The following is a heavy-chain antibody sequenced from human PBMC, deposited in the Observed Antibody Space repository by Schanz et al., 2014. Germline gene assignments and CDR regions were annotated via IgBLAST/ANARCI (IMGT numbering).Heavy chain of an antibody. CDR1: GFTFSSYA. D-gene: IGHD3-10*01. J-gene: IGHJ4*02. CDR3: ARIGGSVFGY. Sequence: EVQLLESGGGLVQPGGSLRLSCAASGFTFSSYAMSWVRQAPGKGLEWVSAISGSGGSTYYADSVKGRFTISRDNTKNALFLQLNSLRADDTAVYYCARIGGSVFGYWAQGTLXTVSS. CDR2: ISGSGGST. V-gene: IGHV3-23*01.